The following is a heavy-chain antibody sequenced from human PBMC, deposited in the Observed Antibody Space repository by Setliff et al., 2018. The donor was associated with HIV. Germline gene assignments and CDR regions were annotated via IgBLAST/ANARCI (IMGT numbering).Heavy chain of an antibody. CDR1: GGVSGGDMGVHD. Sequence: SETLSLTCSVSGGVSGGDMGVHDWSWIRQPPGKGPEWIGYIYDNEKTFYNPSLKSRVTITVDTSKNQISLQLTSVTAEDTALYYCARLPQDWGQGTLVTVSS. CDR2: IYDNEKT. V-gene: IGHV4-61*08. J-gene: IGHJ4*02. CDR3: ARLPQD.